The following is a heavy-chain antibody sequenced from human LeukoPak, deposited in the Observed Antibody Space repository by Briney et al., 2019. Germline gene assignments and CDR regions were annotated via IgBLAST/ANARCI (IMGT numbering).Heavy chain of an antibody. CDR3: ARKFYHDSSGSDAFDI. CDR1: GFTFSSYA. CDR2: IYSDGST. V-gene: IGHV3-53*01. J-gene: IGHJ3*02. Sequence: GGSLRLSCAASGFTFSSYAMSWVRQAPGKGLEWVSVIYSDGSTYYADSVKGRFTISRDNSKNTLYLQMNSLRAEDTAVYYCARKFYHDSSGSDAFDIWGQGTMVTVSS. D-gene: IGHD3-22*01.